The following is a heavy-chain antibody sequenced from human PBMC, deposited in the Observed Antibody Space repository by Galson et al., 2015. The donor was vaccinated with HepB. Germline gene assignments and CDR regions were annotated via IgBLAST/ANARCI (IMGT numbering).Heavy chain of an antibody. J-gene: IGHJ3*02. CDR2: INPSGGST. CDR3: ARGIIVVVTAIRNDAFDI. CDR1: GYTFTSYY. D-gene: IGHD2-21*02. V-gene: IGHV1-46*01. Sequence: SVKVSCKASGYTFTSYYMHWVRQAPGQGLEWMGIINPSGGSTSYAQKFQGRVTMTRDTSTSTVYMELSSLRSEDTAVYYCARGIIVVVTAIRNDAFDIWGQGTMVTVSS.